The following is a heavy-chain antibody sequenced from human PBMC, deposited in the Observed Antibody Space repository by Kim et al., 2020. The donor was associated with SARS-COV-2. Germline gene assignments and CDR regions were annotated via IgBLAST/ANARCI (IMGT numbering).Heavy chain of an antibody. J-gene: IGHJ3*02. Sequence: NPSLKSRVTISVDTSKNQFSLKLSSVTAADTAVYYCARHLADGDDAFDIWGQGTMVTVSS. CDR3: ARHLADGDDAFDI. V-gene: IGHV4-39*01. D-gene: IGHD4-17*01.